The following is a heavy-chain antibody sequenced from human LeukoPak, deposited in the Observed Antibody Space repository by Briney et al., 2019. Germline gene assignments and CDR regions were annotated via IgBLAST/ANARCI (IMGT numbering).Heavy chain of an antibody. V-gene: IGHV4-39*01. Sequence: KPSETLSLTCAVYGGSFSSYYWGWIRQPPGKGLEWIGSIYYSGSTYYNPSLKSRVTISVDTSKNQFSLKLGSVTAADTAVYYCARRVIAITMVRGGWFDPWGQGTLVTVSS. D-gene: IGHD3-10*01. CDR2: IYYSGST. CDR3: ARRVIAITMVRGGWFDP. J-gene: IGHJ5*02. CDR1: GGSFSSYY.